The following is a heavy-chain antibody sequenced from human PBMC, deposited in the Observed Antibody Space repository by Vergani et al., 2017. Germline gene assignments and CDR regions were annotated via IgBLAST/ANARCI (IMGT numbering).Heavy chain of an antibody. CDR2: IYYSGST. V-gene: IGHV4-59*01. Sequence: QVQLQESGPGLVKPSETLSLTCTVSGGSISSYYWSWIRQPPGKGLEWIGYIYYSGSTNYNPSLKSRVTISVDTSKNQFSLKLSSVTAADTAVYYCAREAAGYCSSTSCYAMGYYYYYMDVWGKGTTVTVSS. CDR1: GGSISSYY. D-gene: IGHD2-2*01. J-gene: IGHJ6*03. CDR3: AREAAGYCSSTSCYAMGYYYYYMDV.